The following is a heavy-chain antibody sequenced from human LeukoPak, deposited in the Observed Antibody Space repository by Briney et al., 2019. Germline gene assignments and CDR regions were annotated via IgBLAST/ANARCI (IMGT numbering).Heavy chain of an antibody. CDR2: IYPGDSDT. D-gene: IGHD6-6*01. J-gene: IGHJ4*02. CDR3: ARREYSTSSGYVY. CDR1: GYSFNTYW. Sequence: PGDSLKISCKGSGYSFNTYWIAWVRQMPGKGLEWVGIIYPGDSDTRYSPSFQGQVTISADKSIGTAYLQWSTLKASDTAMYYCARREYSTSSGYVYWGQGALVTVSS. V-gene: IGHV5-51*01.